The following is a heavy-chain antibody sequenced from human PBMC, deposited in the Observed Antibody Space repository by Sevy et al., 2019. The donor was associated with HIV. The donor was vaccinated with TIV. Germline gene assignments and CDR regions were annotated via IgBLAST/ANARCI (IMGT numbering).Heavy chain of an antibody. D-gene: IGHD3-10*01. V-gene: IGHV1-24*01. Sequence: ASVKVSCKVSGYTLTELSMHWVRQAPGKGLEWMGGFDPEDGETIYAQTFQGRVTMTEDTSTDTAYMELSSLRSEDTAVYYCATAGDITMVQGVPQNLDYWGQGTLVTVSS. CDR1: GYTLTELS. J-gene: IGHJ4*02. CDR3: ATAGDITMVQGVPQNLDY. CDR2: FDPEDGET.